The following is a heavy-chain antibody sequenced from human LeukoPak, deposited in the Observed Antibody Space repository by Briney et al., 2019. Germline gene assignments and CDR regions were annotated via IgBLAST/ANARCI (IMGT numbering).Heavy chain of an antibody. D-gene: IGHD4-23*01. CDR3: AERLRWSNY. CDR2: ISGSGGST. V-gene: IGHV3-23*01. CDR1: GFTFSSYT. Sequence: PGGSLRLSCAASGFTFSSYTMSWVRQAPGKGLEWVSSISGSGGSTYYADSVKGRFTISRDNSKNTLYLQMNSLRAEDTAVYYCAERLRWSNYWGQGTLVTVSS. J-gene: IGHJ4*02.